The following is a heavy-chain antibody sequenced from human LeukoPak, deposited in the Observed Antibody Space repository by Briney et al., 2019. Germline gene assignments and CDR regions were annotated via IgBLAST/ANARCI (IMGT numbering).Heavy chain of an antibody. J-gene: IGHJ4*02. CDR1: GGSISSGGYY. D-gene: IGHD3-9*01. V-gene: IGHV4-30-2*01. CDR3: ARFPYFEGFDY. CDR2: IYHSGST. Sequence: PSETLSLTCTVSGGSISSGGYYWSWIRQPPGKGLEWIGYIYHSGSTYYNPSLKSRVTISVDRSKNQFSLKLRSVTAADTAVYFCARFPYFEGFDYWGQGTQVIVSS.